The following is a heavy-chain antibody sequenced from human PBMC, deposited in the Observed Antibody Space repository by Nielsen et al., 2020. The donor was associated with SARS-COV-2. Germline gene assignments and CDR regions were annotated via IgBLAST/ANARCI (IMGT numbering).Heavy chain of an antibody. CDR2: IWYDGSNK. V-gene: IGHV3-33*01. D-gene: IGHD6-13*01. J-gene: IGHJ6*03. CDR3: ARGPRRSSSWSKIYYMDV. Sequence: WIRQPPGKGLEWVAVIWYDGSNKYYADSVKGRFTISRDNSKNTLYLQMNSLRAEDTAVYYCARGPRRSSSWSKIYYMDVWGKGTTVTISS.